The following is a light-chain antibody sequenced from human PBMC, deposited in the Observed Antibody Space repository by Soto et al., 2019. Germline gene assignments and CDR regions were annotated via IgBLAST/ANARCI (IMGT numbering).Light chain of an antibody. Sequence: QSALTQPASVSGSPGQSITISCTGSISDVGAFDYVSWYQHLPGRAPKLLIYEVTNRPSGVSDRISGSKSGNTASLTISGLQTEDEADYYCSSFTSGTTLVIFGGGTQLTVL. CDR2: EVT. CDR1: ISDVGAFDY. CDR3: SSFTSGTTLVI. J-gene: IGLJ2*01. V-gene: IGLV2-14*01.